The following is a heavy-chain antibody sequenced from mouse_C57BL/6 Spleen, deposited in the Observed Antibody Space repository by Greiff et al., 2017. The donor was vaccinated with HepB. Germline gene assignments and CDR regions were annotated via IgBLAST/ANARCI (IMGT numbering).Heavy chain of an antibody. D-gene: IGHD1-1*01. CDR2: INPNNGGT. J-gene: IGHJ4*01. CDR3: ARSTTVVATDAMDY. Sequence: VQLQQSGPELVKPGASVKISCKASGYTFTDYYMNWVKQSHGKSLEWIGDINPNNGGTSYNQKFKGKATLTVDKSSNTAYMELRSLTSEDSAVYYCARSTTVVATDAMDYWGQGTSVTVSS. V-gene: IGHV1-26*01. CDR1: GYTFTDYY.